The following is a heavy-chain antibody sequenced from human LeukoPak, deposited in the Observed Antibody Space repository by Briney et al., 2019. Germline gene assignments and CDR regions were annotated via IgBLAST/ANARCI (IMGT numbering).Heavy chain of an antibody. V-gene: IGHV3-7*03. CDR1: GFTFSRYW. CDR3: ARGRVPHYSNSFEAWEYYFDY. Sequence: PGGSLRLSCVVSGFTFSRYWMTWVRHTPGKGLEWVANINHDGSEENYVESLKGRFTISRDNAKNSLYLQMNSLRAEDTALYHCARGRVPHYSNSFEAWEYYFDYWGQGTLVTVSS. D-gene: IGHD4-11*01. J-gene: IGHJ4*02. CDR2: INHDGSEE.